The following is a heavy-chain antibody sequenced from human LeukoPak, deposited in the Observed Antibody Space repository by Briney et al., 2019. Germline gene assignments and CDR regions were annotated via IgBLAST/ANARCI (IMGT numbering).Heavy chain of an antibody. CDR2: INAGNGNT. J-gene: IGHJ6*03. D-gene: IGHD4-17*01. CDR3: ARATTVTTGYGDRYYYMDV. Sequence: ASVKVSCKASGYTFTSYAMHWVRQAPGQRLEWMGWINAGNGNTKYSQEFQGRVTITRDTSASTAYMELSSLRSEDMAVYYCARATTVTTGYGDRYYYMDVWGKGTTVTVSS. V-gene: IGHV1-3*03. CDR1: GYTFTSYA.